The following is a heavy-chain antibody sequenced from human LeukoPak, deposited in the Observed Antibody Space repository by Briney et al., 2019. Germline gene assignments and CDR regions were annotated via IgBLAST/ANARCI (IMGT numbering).Heavy chain of an antibody. J-gene: IGHJ3*02. Sequence: GGSLRLPCAASGFTFSDYYMSWIRQAPGKGLEWVSYISSSGSTIYYADSVKGRFTISRDNAKNSLYLQMNSLRAEDTAVYYCARGSSGWPRDAFDIWGQGTMVTVSS. CDR3: ARGSSGWPRDAFDI. CDR1: GFTFSDYY. CDR2: ISSSGSTI. D-gene: IGHD6-19*01. V-gene: IGHV3-11*01.